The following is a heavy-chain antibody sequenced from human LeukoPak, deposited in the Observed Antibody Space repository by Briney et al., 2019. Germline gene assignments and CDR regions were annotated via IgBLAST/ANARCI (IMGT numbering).Heavy chain of an antibody. CDR2: INPSSGGT. D-gene: IGHD1-26*01. V-gene: IGHV1-2*02. CDR3: ARPFQGRVGALDFDY. CDR1: GYTFTSYG. J-gene: IGHJ4*02. Sequence: ASVKVSCKASGYTFTSYGISWVRQAPGQGLEWMGWINPSSGGTNYAQKFQGRVTMTRDTSISTAYMELSRLRSDDTAVYFCARPFQGRVGALDFDYWGQGTLVTVSS.